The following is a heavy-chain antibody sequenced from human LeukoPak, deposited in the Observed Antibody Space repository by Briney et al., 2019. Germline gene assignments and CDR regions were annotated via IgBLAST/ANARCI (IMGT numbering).Heavy chain of an antibody. J-gene: IGHJ4*02. CDR3: ARGAAREN. Sequence: SVKVSCKASGHTFTGYYIHWVRQVPGQGLEWMGRIIPIFGTANYAQKFQGRVTITTDESTSTAYMELSSLRSEDTAVYYCARGAARENWGQGTLVTVSS. D-gene: IGHD6-6*01. CDR1: GHTFTGYY. V-gene: IGHV1-69*05. CDR2: IIPIFGTA.